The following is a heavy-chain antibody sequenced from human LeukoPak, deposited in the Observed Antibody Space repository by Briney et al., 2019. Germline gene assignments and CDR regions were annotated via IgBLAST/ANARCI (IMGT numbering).Heavy chain of an antibody. D-gene: IGHD3-10*01. CDR2: ISGSGGRT. CDR1: GFTFSNYA. Sequence: GGSLRLSCAASGFTFSNYATTWVRQAPGKGPEWVSGISGSGGRTDYADSVNGRFTISRDNSKSTLYVQMNSLRVEDTAIYYCARGGSGNWFDPWGQGTLVTVSS. V-gene: IGHV3-23*01. CDR3: ARGGSGNWFDP. J-gene: IGHJ5*02.